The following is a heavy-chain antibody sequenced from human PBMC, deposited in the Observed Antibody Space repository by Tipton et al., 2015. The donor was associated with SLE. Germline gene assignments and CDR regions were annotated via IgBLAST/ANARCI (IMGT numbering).Heavy chain of an antibody. CDR2: IYYSGST. J-gene: IGHJ6*02. Sequence: LRLSCTVSGGSISSYYWSWIRQPPGKGLEWIGYIYYSGSTDYNPSLKSRVTISADTSKNQFSLKLNSVTAADTAVYYCARRGALAAAGVYYYYGMDVWGQGTTVTVSS. CDR1: GGSISSYY. V-gene: IGHV4-59*01. D-gene: IGHD6-13*01. CDR3: ARRGALAAAGVYYYYGMDV.